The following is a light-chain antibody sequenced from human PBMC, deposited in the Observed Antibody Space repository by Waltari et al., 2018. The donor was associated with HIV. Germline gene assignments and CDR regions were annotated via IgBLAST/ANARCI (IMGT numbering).Light chain of an antibody. V-gene: IGLV2-23*02. J-gene: IGLJ3*02. CDR1: SSAIGAYNY. CDR2: DVN. CDR3: CSYAGSRSWV. Sequence: QSALTQPASVSGSPGQSITISCTGTSSAIGAYNYVSWYQQYPGKAPRLLIHDVNNGPSGVSNRFSGSKSGNTASLTISGLQSEDEADYWCCSYAGSRSWVFGGGTKVTVL.